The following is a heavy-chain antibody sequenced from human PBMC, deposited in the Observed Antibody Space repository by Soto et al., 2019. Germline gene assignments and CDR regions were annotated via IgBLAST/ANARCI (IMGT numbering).Heavy chain of an antibody. D-gene: IGHD2-15*01. V-gene: IGHV1-69*06. CDR2: IIPIFGTA. CDR1: GGTFSSYA. Sequence: QVQLVQSGAKVKKPGSSVKVSCKASGGTFSSYAISWVRQAPGQGLEWMGGIIPIFGTANYAQKFQGRVTITADKSTSTAYMELSSLRSEDTAVYYCAREGTEVVVAAPFDPWGQGTLVTVSS. J-gene: IGHJ5*02. CDR3: AREGTEVVVAAPFDP.